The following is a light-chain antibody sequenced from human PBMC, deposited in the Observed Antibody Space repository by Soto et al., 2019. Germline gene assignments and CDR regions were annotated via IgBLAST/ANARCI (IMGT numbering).Light chain of an antibody. J-gene: IGKJ4*01. CDR3: QQSYSTPRT. CDR2: AAS. Sequence: IPMTQSPSSPSASVGDRVTITFRASQSISNYLNWYQQKPGKAPKLLIYAASSLQSGVPSRFSGSGSGTDFTLNISSLQPEDFATYYCQQSYSTPRTFGGGTKVDIK. CDR1: QSISNY. V-gene: IGKV1-39*01.